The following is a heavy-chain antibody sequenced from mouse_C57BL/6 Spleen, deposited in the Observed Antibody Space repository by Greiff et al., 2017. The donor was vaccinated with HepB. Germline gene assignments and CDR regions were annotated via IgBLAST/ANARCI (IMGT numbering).Heavy chain of an antibody. Sequence: QVQLKQPGAELVKPGASVKMSCKASGYTFTSYWITWVKQRPGQGLEWIGDIYPGSGSTNYNEKFKSKATLTVDTSSSTAYMQLSSLTSEDSAVYYCARWPTVVAHYYAMDYWGQGTSVTVSS. CDR2: IYPGSGST. J-gene: IGHJ4*01. CDR3: ARWPTVVAHYYAMDY. CDR1: GYTFTSYW. V-gene: IGHV1-55*01. D-gene: IGHD1-1*01.